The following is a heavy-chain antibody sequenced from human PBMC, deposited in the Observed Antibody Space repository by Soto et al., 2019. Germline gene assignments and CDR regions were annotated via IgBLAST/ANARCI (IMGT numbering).Heavy chain of an antibody. V-gene: IGHV3-74*01. CDR2: INSGGSTT. Sequence: PGGSLRLSCAASGFTFSTQWMHWVRQAPGKGLVWVSRINSGGSTTNYADSVKGRFTISRDNAKNTLYLQMNGLRAEDTAVYFCARSHYFDSGTYACDVWGQGTLVTVSS. CDR3: ARSHYFDSGTYACDV. CDR1: GFTFSTQW. D-gene: IGHD3-10*01. J-gene: IGHJ3*01.